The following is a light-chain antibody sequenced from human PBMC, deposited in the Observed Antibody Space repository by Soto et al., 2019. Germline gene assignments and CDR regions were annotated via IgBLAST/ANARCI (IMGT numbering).Light chain of an antibody. CDR3: CSYAGDFSWV. J-gene: IGLJ3*02. V-gene: IGLV2-23*01. CDR2: EDS. Sequence: QSALTQPASVSGSPGQSITISCTGTSRDVGSYNLVSWYQHHPGKAPKHMIYEDSKRPSGVSSRFSASKSGNTASLTISGLQAEDEADFYCCSYAGDFSWVFGGGTKLTVL. CDR1: SRDVGSYNL.